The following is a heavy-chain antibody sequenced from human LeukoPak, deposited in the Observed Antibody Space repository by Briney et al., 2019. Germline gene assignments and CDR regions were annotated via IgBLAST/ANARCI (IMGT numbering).Heavy chain of an antibody. CDR1: GGTFSSYA. CDR2: IIPILGIA. D-gene: IGHD3-22*01. J-gene: IGHJ4*02. Sequence: SVKVSCKASGGTFSSYAISWVRQAPGQGLEWMGRIIPILGIANYAQKFQGRVTITADKSTSTAYMELSSLRSEDTAVYYCARPNSGYYYDSSGYYWGQGTLVTVSS. V-gene: IGHV1-69*04. CDR3: ARPNSGYYYDSSGYY.